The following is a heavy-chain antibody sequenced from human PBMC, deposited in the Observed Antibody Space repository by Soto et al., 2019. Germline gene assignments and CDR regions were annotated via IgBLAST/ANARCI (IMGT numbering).Heavy chain of an antibody. CDR2: ISSSGSTI. J-gene: IGHJ6*02. D-gene: IGHD2-15*01. V-gene: IGHV3-48*03. CDR3: VVARRARNYYYGMDV. CDR1: GFTFSSYE. Sequence: LRLSCAASGFTFSSYEMNWVRQAPGKGLEWVSYISSSGSTIYYADSVKGRFTISRDNAKNSLYLQMNSLRAEDTAVYYCVVARRARNYYYGMDVWGQGTTVTVSS.